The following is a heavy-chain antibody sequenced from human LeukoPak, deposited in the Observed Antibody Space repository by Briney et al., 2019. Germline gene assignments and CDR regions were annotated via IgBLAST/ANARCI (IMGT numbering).Heavy chain of an antibody. Sequence: SETLSLTCDVLGGPFSGYYWSWIRQPPGRRLEWIGEISQFGSTDYNPSLKSRVTISVDTSRGRFSLKVTSVTAADTAVYYCARGGHSNHDPFDYWGQGTLVTASS. CDR1: GGPFSGYY. CDR2: ISQFGST. J-gene: IGHJ4*02. CDR3: ARGGHSNHDPFDY. V-gene: IGHV4-34*01. D-gene: IGHD4-11*01.